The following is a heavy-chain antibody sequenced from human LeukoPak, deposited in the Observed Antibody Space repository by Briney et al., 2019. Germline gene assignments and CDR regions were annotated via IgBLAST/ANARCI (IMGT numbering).Heavy chain of an antibody. D-gene: IGHD5-18*01. CDR2: ISSTNSYI. J-gene: IGHJ4*02. Sequence: GGSLRLSCTASGFTFGPYTMNWVRQAPGKGLEWVPSISSTNSYIYYADSVKGRFTISRDNAKNSLYLQMNSLRAEDTAVYYCARAGGTATHGDYWGQGTLVTVSS. CDR1: GFTFGPYT. CDR3: ARAGGTATHGDY. V-gene: IGHV3-21*01.